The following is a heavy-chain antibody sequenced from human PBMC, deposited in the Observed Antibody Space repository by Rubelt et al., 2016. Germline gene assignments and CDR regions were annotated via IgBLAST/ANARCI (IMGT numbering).Heavy chain of an antibody. J-gene: IGHJ4*02. V-gene: IGHV1-3*01. Sequence: QVHLVQSGAEVKKPGASVKVSCKASGYSFTTYAMHWVRQAPGQRLEWMGWINAGNGNTKYSQKFQGRVAMTTDASTRTAYMELRSLRFDDTAVYFCARIAVGATTEADFDYWGQGTLVTVSS. CDR3: ARIAVGATTEADFDY. CDR2: INAGNGNT. CDR1: GYSFTTYA. D-gene: IGHD1-26*01.